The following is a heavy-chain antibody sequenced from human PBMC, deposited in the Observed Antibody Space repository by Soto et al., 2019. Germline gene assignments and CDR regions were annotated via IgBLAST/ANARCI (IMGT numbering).Heavy chain of an antibody. CDR1: GFTVSSNY. CDR3: AGVLGPGYYYGMDV. Sequence: GGSLRRSCAASGFTVSSNYISWVRQAPGKGLEWVSVIYSGGSTYYADSVKGRFTISRDNSKNTLYLQMNSLRAEDTAVYYCAGVLGPGYYYGMDVWGQGTTVTVSS. CDR2: IYSGGST. J-gene: IGHJ6*02. V-gene: IGHV3-53*01.